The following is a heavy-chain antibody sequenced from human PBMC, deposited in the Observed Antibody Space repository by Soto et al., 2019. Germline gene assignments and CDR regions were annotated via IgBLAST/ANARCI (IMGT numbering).Heavy chain of an antibody. V-gene: IGHV3-23*01. J-gene: IGHJ4*02. CDR3: AREYIGGNSDDY. D-gene: IGHD2-21*02. CDR2: ISGSGGST. Sequence: GGSLRLSCAASEFTFSTYAMTWVRQAPGKGLEWVSTISGSGGSTYYADSVKGRFTISRDNAKNSLYLQMNSLRAEDTAVYYCAREYIGGNSDDYWGQGTLVTVSS. CDR1: EFTFSTYA.